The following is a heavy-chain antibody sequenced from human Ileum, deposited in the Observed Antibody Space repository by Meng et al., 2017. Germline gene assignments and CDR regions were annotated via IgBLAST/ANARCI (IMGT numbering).Heavy chain of an antibody. CDR2: ISDDGGFI. V-gene: IGHV3-30*07. D-gene: IGHD5-12*01. J-gene: IGHJ5*02. CDR1: RFTCSTYD. Sequence: QVQLVESGGGVVQPGRSLRLSCAASRFTCSTYDMAVISDDGGFIFYVDSVKGRFTISRDNAKNSLYLQMNSLRAEDTAVYYCARDQGAGYSGYDWGRNWFDPWGQGTLVTVSS. CDR3: ARDQGAGYSGYDWGRNWFDP.